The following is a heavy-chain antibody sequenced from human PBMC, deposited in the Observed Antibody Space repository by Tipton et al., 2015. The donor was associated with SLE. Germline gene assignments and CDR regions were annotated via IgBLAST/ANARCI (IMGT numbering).Heavy chain of an antibody. CDR1: GYNFTLYG. V-gene: IGHV1-18*01. CDR3: ARRGTMIARGYFDA. CDR2: ISGYNGHS. D-gene: IGHD3-22*01. Sequence: QSGPEVKKPGASVKVSCKSSGYNFTLYGLSWVRQAPGQGLEWMGWISGYNGHSNYAPKFQGRVTMTKDTSTSTAYMELRSLRSGDSVVVYGARRGTMIARGYFDAWGQGSLVTVSS. J-gene: IGHJ4*02.